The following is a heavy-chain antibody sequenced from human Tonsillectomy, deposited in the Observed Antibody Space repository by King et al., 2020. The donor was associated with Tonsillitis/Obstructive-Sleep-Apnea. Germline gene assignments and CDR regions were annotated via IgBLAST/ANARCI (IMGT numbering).Heavy chain of an antibody. CDR2: INWHGGST. J-gene: IGHJ4*02. CDR1: GFTFDDYG. V-gene: IGHV3-20*04. D-gene: IGHD6-19*01. CDR3: ARDLGDVEQWLSLNFDY. Sequence: QLVQSGGGVVWPGGSLRLSCAASGFTFDDYGMSWVRQAPGKGLEWVSGINWHGGSTGYADSVKGRFTISRDNAKNSLNLQMNSLRAEDTALFYCARDLGDVEQWLSLNFDYWGQGTLVTVSS.